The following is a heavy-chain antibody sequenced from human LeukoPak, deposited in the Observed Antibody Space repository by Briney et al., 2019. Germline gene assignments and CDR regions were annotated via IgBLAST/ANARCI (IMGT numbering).Heavy chain of an antibody. J-gene: IGHJ4*02. CDR2: ISTNGSHT. CDR1: GFSFSNYA. Sequence: PGGSLRLSCSASGFSFSNYAMHWVRQAPGKGLEYVSAISTNGSHTYYADSVQGRFTISRDDSKNTLYLQMSSLRAEDTALYYCVKDLLGYCSSTSCYATGPFDYWGQGTRVSGSS. CDR3: VKDLLGYCSSTSCYATGPFDY. D-gene: IGHD2-2*01. V-gene: IGHV3-64D*09.